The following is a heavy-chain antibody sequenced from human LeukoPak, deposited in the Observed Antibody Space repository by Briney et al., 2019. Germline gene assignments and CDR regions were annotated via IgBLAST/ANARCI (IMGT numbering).Heavy chain of an antibody. Sequence: PWKSLRLSCAVSGFTFSSYAMHWVRQAPGKGLEWVGVISYDGSNKYYADPVKGRFTIFRDNSKNPLSLQMNSLAPEDPAVYYCATDASPWELLPSDAFDIWGQGTMVTVSS. J-gene: IGHJ3*02. CDR2: ISYDGSNK. CDR1: GFTFSSYA. D-gene: IGHD1-26*01. V-gene: IGHV3-30-3*01. CDR3: ATDASPWELLPSDAFDI.